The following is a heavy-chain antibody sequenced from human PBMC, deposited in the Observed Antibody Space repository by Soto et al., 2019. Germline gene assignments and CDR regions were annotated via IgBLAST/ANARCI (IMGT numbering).Heavy chain of an antibody. Sequence: SETLSLTCTVSGGSVSGYYWSWIRQPPWKGLEWLGYIHYGGTTMYNPSVKSRVTISVDTPRNQFSLKLNSLTAADTAVYYCTRHAVIPKFQYGLDVWGQGTTVTVSS. J-gene: IGHJ6*02. CDR2: IHYGGTT. CDR3: TRHAVIPKFQYGLDV. D-gene: IGHD3-16*02. V-gene: IGHV4-59*02. CDR1: GGSVSGYY.